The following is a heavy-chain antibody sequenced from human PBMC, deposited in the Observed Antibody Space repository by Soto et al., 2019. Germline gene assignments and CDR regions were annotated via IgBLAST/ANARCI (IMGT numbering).Heavy chain of an antibody. CDR2: IIPILGIA. D-gene: IGHD3-22*01. Sequence: QVQLVQSGAEVKKPGSSVKVSCKASGGTFSSYTISWVRQAPGQGLQWMGRIIPILGIANYAQKFQGRNTITADKSTSPADMEMRSLRSADTTVYYCARETLTYYYDSSGYYWNYWGHGTLVTVSS. CDR3: ARETLTYYYDSSGYYWNY. J-gene: IGHJ4*01. CDR1: GGTFSSYT. V-gene: IGHV1-69*02.